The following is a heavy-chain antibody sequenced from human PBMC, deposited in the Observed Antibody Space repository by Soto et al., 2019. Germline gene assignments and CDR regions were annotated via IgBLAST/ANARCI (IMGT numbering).Heavy chain of an antibody. CDR2: INAGNGNT. J-gene: IGHJ6*03. V-gene: IGHV1-3*01. CDR1: GYTFTSYA. D-gene: IGHD6-25*01. CDR3: ARSTAKIFYYYYMDV. Sequence: XSVKVSFNASGYTFTSYAMHLVRHSPGQRLEWMGWINAGNGNTKYSQKFQGRVTITRDTSASTAYMELSSLRSEDTAVYYCARSTAKIFYYYYMDVWGKGTTVTVSS.